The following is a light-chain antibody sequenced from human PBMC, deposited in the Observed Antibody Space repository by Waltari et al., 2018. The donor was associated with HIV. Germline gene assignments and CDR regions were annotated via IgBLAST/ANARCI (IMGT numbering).Light chain of an antibody. Sequence: DIQMTQSPSSLSASVGARVTITCRASQSISTYLNWYQQKPGKAPKLLSYAASSLQSGVPSRFSGSGSGTDFTLTISSLQPEDFATYYCQQSYSVPWTFGQGTKVEIK. J-gene: IGKJ1*01. CDR3: QQSYSVPWT. CDR2: AAS. CDR1: QSISTY. V-gene: IGKV1-39*01.